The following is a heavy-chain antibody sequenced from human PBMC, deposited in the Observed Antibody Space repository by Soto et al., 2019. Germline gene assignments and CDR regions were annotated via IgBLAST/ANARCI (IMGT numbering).Heavy chain of an antibody. D-gene: IGHD3-22*01. Sequence: EVQLLESGGGLVQPGGSPRLSCAASGFSFSTYAMSWVRQAPGKGLEWVSSINGNDGSTYYADSVKGRLTISRDISKNTLSLQMNSLRADDTAVYYCAKSNYATSGHYDYFDYWGQGTPVTVSS. CDR1: GFSFSTYA. CDR2: INGNDGST. J-gene: IGHJ4*02. V-gene: IGHV3-23*01. CDR3: AKSNYATSGHYDYFDY.